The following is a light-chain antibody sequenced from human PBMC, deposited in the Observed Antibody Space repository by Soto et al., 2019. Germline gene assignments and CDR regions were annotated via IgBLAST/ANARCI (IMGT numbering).Light chain of an antibody. CDR2: EVS. V-gene: IGLV2-23*02. CDR3: CSYAGSSTYV. Sequence: SVLTQPASVSGSPGQSITFSCTGTSSDVGRYNLVSWYQQHPGKAPKLMIYEVSKRPSGVSNRFSGSKSGNTASLTISGLQAEDEADYYCCSYAGSSTYVFGAGTKVTVL. CDR1: SSDVGRYNL. J-gene: IGLJ1*01.